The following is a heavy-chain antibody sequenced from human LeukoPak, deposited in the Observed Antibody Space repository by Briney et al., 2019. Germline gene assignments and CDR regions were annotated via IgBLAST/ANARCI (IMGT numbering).Heavy chain of an antibody. CDR2: IYDSGST. J-gene: IGHJ5*02. CDR3: ARERGYSYGYKGWFDP. V-gene: IGHV4-39*07. Sequence: PSETLSLTCTVSGGSIRSSYYYWGWIRQPPGKGLEWIGSIYDSGSTNYNPSLKSRVTISVDTSKNQFSLKLSSVTAADTAVYYCARERGYSYGYKGWFDPWGQGTLVTVSS. D-gene: IGHD5-18*01. CDR1: GGSIRSSYYY.